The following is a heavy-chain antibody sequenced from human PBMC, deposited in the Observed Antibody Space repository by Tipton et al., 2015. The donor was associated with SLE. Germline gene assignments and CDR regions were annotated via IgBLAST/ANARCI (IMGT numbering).Heavy chain of an antibody. Sequence: TLSLTCAVYGGSFSGYYWSWIRQPPGKGLEWIGEINHSGSTNYNPSLESRVTISVDTPKNQFSLKLSSVTAADTAVYYCARNHGGNPFDYWGQGTLVTVSS. CDR2: INHSGST. V-gene: IGHV4-34*01. CDR1: GGSFSGYY. J-gene: IGHJ4*02. D-gene: IGHD4-23*01. CDR3: ARNHGGNPFDY.